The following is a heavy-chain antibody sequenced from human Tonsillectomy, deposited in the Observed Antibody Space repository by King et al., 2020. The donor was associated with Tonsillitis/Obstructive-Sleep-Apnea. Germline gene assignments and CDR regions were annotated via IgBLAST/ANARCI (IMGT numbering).Heavy chain of an antibody. CDR1: GGSISSYY. D-gene: IGHD4-17*01. CDR3: AREAARGLRRSYFDY. CDR2: IYYSGST. Sequence: VQLQESGPGLVKPSETLSLTCTVSGGSISSYYWSWIRQPPGKGLEWIGYIYYSGSTNYNPPLKSRVTISVDTSKNQFSLKLRSVTAADTAVYYCAREAARGLRRSYFDYWGQGTLVTVSS. V-gene: IGHV4-59*01. J-gene: IGHJ4*02.